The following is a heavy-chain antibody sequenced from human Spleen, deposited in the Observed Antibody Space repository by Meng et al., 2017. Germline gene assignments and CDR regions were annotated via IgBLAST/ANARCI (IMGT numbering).Heavy chain of an antibody. CDR1: GASISTNNY. CDR2: IHYSGTT. Sequence: QLQLQESGPGLVEPSETLSLTCNVSGASISTNNYWGGTRQPPGKGLEWIGSIHYSGTTYHNPSLWGRVTISADTSKNQFSLKLSSVTAADTAVYYCAKHGVWLIWVANWGQGTLVTVSS. V-gene: IGHV4-39*01. J-gene: IGHJ4*02. CDR3: AKHGVWLIWVAN. D-gene: IGHD6-19*01.